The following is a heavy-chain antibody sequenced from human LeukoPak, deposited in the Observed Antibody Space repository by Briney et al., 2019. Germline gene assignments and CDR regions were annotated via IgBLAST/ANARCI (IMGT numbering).Heavy chain of an antibody. CDR1: GGSISSGSYY. Sequence: SQTLSLTCTVSGGSISSGSYYWTWIRQPAGKGLEWIGRIYTSGSTNYNPSLKSRVTISVDTSKNQFSLKLSSVTAADTAVYYCAREVTMIVVVPGGWFDPWGQGTLVTVSS. V-gene: IGHV4-61*02. J-gene: IGHJ5*02. CDR2: IYTSGST. CDR3: AREVTMIVVVPGGWFDP. D-gene: IGHD3-22*01.